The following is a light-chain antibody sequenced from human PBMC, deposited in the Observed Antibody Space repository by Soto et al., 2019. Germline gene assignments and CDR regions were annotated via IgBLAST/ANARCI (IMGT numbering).Light chain of an antibody. CDR3: CSYAGSSTSVV. CDR1: SRDVGSYNL. CDR2: EGS. Sequence: QSALTQPASVSGSPGQSITISCTGTSRDVGSYNLVSWYQQHPGKAPKLMIYEGSKRPSGVSNRFSGSKSGNTASLTISGLQADDEADYYCCSYAGSSTSVVFGGGTKLTVL. V-gene: IGLV2-23*01. J-gene: IGLJ2*01.